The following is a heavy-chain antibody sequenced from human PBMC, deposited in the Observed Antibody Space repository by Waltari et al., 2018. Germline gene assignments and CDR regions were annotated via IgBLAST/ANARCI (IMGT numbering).Heavy chain of an antibody. Sequence: QLQLQESGPGLVKPSETLSLTCTVSGGSISSESYYWGWIRQPPGTGLEWIGIISYSGSTSYNPAIKSRVTISVDTSKNQFSLKLSSVTAADTAVYYCARLSYHIVTGYGWFDPWGLGTLVTVSS. CDR1: GGSISSESYY. J-gene: IGHJ5*02. V-gene: IGHV4-39*01. D-gene: IGHD3-9*01. CDR2: ISYSGST. CDR3: ARLSYHIVTGYGWFDP.